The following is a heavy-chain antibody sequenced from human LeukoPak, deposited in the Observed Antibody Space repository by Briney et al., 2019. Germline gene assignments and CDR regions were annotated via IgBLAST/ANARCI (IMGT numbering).Heavy chain of an antibody. CDR3: ASAPVGVVPAAIYYYYYYYMDV. V-gene: IGHV1-69*13. D-gene: IGHD2-2*01. CDR2: IIPIFGTA. CDR1: GGTFSSYA. Sequence: ASVKVSCKXSGGTFSSYAISWVRQAPGQGLEWMGGIIPIFGTANYSQKFQGRVTITADESTSTAYMELSSLRSEDTAVYYCASAPVGVVPAAIYYYYYYYMDVWGKGTTVTVSS. J-gene: IGHJ6*03.